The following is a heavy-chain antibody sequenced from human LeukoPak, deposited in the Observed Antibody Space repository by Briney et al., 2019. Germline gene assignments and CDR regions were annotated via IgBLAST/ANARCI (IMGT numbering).Heavy chain of an antibody. V-gene: IGHV4-39*01. D-gene: IGHD6-6*01. Sequence: SETLSLTCTVSGGSISSSSYYWGWIRQPPGKGLEWIGSIYYSGSTYYNPSLKSRATISVDTSKNQFSLKLSSVTAADTAVYYCARQVASIAALAPFDYWGQGTLVTVSS. CDR3: ARQVASIAALAPFDY. J-gene: IGHJ4*02. CDR1: GGSISSSSYY. CDR2: IYYSGST.